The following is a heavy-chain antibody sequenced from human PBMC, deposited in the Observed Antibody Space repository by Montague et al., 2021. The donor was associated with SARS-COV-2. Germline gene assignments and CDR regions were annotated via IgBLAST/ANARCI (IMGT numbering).Heavy chain of an antibody. J-gene: IGHJ4*02. CDR3: TTKYYDILTGYYSPYY. CDR2: LSSETDGGTT. V-gene: IGHV3-15*01. Sequence: SLRLSCAASGLTFSNALMRWVRQAPGKGLEWVGRLSSETDGGTTXRFTVSRDDSRNTLYLQMNSLKIEDTAVYYCTTKYYDILTGYYSPYYWGQGTLVTVSS. D-gene: IGHD3-9*01. CDR1: GLTFSNAL.